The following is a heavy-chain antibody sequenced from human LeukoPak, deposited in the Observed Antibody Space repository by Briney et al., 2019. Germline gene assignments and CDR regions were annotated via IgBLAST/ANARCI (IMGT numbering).Heavy chain of an antibody. D-gene: IGHD3-10*01. J-gene: IGHJ4*02. Sequence: ASVKVSCKASGYTFTGYYMHWVRQAPGQGLEWMGWINPNSGATNYVQEFQGRVTMTRDTSITTAYMELSWLRSDDTAVYYCAREGREFGPHKLAGFDYWGQGTLVTVSS. CDR3: AREGREFGPHKLAGFDY. CDR2: INPNSGAT. V-gene: IGHV1-2*02. CDR1: GYTFTGYY.